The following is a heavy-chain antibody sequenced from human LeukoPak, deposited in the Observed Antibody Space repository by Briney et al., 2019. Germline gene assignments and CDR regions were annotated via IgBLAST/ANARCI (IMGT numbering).Heavy chain of an antibody. CDR1: GFTFSSYS. V-gene: IGHV3-21*01. D-gene: IGHD3-10*01. J-gene: IGHJ4*02. CDR2: ISSSSSYI. Sequence: GVSLRLSCAASGFTFSSYSMNWVRQAPGKGLEWVSSISSSSSYIYYADSVKGRFTISRDNAKNSLYLQMNSLRAEDTAVYYCARDIRMVRGEADYWGQGTLVTVSS. CDR3: ARDIRMVRGEADY.